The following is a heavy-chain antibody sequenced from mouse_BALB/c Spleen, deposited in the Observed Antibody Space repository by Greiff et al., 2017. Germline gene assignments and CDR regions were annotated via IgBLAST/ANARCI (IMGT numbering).Heavy chain of an antibody. CDR1: GYSFTSYW. J-gene: IGHJ3*01. D-gene: IGHD2-1*01. Sequence: VQLQESGPQLVRPGASVKISCKASGYSFTSYWMHWVKQRPGQGLEWIGMIDPSDSETRLNQKFKDKATLTVDKSSSTAYMQLSSPTSEDSAVYYCARHGNYWFAYWGQGTLVTVSA. CDR3: ARHGNYWFAY. V-gene: IGHV1-74*04. CDR2: IDPSDSET.